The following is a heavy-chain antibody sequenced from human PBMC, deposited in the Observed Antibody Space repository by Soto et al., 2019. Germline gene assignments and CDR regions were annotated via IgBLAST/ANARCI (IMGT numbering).Heavy chain of an antibody. J-gene: IGHJ6*02. CDR1: GYTFTNSG. CDR3: ARDQGITTFGVYSMYYYGMDV. CDR2: ISTDNGNT. Sequence: QVQLVQSGAEVKKPGASVKVSCKASGYTFTNSGISWVRQAPGQGLEWMGWISTDNGNTNYAQHLQGRVSMTTDTSTSTADMDRRSLRSDDTAVYYCARDQGITTFGVYSMYYYGMDVWGQGTTVTVSS. D-gene: IGHD3-3*01. V-gene: IGHV1-18*01.